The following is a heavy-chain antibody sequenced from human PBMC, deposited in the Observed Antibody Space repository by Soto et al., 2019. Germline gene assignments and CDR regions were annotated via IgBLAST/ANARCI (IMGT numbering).Heavy chain of an antibody. CDR2: IWYDGTNK. CDR3: ARGIYESSGFPDY. V-gene: IGHV3-33*01. Sequence: QVQLVESGGGVVQPGRSLRLSCEAAGFTFSNFGMHWVRQTPGKGLEWVAVIWYDGTNKYYVDSVKGRFTISRDNSKKTVYLQMNSLRVEDTAMYYCARGIYESSGFPDYWGQGTQVTVSS. D-gene: IGHD3-22*01. CDR1: GFTFSNFG. J-gene: IGHJ4*02.